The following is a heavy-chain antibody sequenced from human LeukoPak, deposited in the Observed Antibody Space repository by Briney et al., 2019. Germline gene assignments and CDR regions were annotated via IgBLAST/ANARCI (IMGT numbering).Heavy chain of an antibody. CDR1: KFTFGNYG. Sequence: GGSLRLSCVASKFTFGNYGMHWVRQTPGKGLEWVAIIRYDGNKKDYADSVKGRFTISRDNPKNTLYLQMNGLRVEDTAVYYCAKDMQTWPRFPDYWGQGTLVTVSS. CDR3: AKDMQTWPRFPDY. CDR2: IRYDGNKK. J-gene: IGHJ4*02. D-gene: IGHD5-12*01. V-gene: IGHV3-30*02.